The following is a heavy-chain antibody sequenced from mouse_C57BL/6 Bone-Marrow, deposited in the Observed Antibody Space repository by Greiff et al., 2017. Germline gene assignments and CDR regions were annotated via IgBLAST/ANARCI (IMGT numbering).Heavy chain of an antibody. Sequence: QVQLQQPGAELVMPGASVKLSCKASGYTFTSYWMHWVKQRPGQGLEWIGEIDPSDRYTNYNQKFKGKSTLTVDKSSSKAYMQLSSLTSEDSAVYYCARERDGRYWYFDVWGTGTTVTVSS. CDR3: ARERDGRYWYFDV. V-gene: IGHV1-69*01. J-gene: IGHJ1*03. CDR1: GYTFTSYW. CDR2: IDPSDRYT. D-gene: IGHD2-3*01.